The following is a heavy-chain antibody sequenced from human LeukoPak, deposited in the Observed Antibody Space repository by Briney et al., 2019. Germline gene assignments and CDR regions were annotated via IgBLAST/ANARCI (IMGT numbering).Heavy chain of an antibody. CDR1: GFTLSNYS. V-gene: IGHV3-21*06. Sequence: GGSLRLSCAASGFTLSNYSMSWVRQAPGKGLERVSSISSSSIYIYYADSVKGRFTISRDNAKNSLFLQMNSLRAEDTAVYYCAKDSSRGVNYYYYYYMDVWGKGTTVTMSS. J-gene: IGHJ6*03. CDR3: AKDSSRGVNYYYYYYMDV. D-gene: IGHD3-10*01. CDR2: ISSSSIYI.